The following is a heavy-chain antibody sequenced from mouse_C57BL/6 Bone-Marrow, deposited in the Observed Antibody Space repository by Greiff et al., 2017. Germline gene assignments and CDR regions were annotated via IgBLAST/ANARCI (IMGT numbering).Heavy chain of an antibody. CDR3: AIKPHYGSSYPYRYFDV. J-gene: IGHJ1*03. CDR1: GFNIKDYS. V-gene: IGHV14-2*01. CDR2: IDPEDGET. Sequence: VQLQQSGAELVKPGASVKLSCTASGFNIKDYSMHWVKQRTEQGLEWIGRIDPEDGETKYAPKFQGKATIPADTSSNTAYLQLSSRTSEDTAVYYCAIKPHYGSSYPYRYFDVWGTGTTVTVSS. D-gene: IGHD1-1*01.